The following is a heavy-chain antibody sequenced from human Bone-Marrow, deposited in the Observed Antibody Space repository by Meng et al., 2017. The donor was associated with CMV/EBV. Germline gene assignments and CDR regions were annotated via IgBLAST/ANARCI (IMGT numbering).Heavy chain of an antibody. D-gene: IGHD3-9*01. CDR2: MNPNSGNT. CDR1: GYTFTSYD. CDR3: ARDMNFDWYFHPRNDY. Sequence: ASVKVSCKASGYTFTSYDINWVRQATGQGLEWMGWMNPNSGNTGYAQKFQGRVTMTRNTSISTAYMELSSLRSEDTAVYYCARDMNFDWYFHPRNDYWGQGTLVTVSS. V-gene: IGHV1-8*01. J-gene: IGHJ4*02.